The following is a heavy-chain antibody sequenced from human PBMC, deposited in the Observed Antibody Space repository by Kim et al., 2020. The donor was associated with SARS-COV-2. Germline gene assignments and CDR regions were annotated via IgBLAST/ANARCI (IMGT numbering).Heavy chain of an antibody. J-gene: IGHJ6*02. D-gene: IGHD5-18*01. CDR3: ARAGVDTAMEHDYYYYGMDV. V-gene: IGHV3-74*01. Sequence: GGSLRLSCAASGFTFSSYWMHWVRQAPGKGLVWVSRINSDGSSTSYADSVKGRFTISRDNAKNTLYLQMNSLRAEDTAVYYCARAGVDTAMEHDYYYYGMDVWGQGTTVTVAS. CDR1: GFTFSSYW. CDR2: INSDGSST.